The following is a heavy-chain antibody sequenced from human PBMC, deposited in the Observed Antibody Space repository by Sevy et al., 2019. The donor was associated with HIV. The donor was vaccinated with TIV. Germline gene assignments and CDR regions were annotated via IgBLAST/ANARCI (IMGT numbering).Heavy chain of an antibody. V-gene: IGHV3-11*04. CDR2: ISSSGSTI. Sequence: GGSLRLSCAASGFTFSDYYMSWIRQAPGKGLEWVSYISSSGSTIYYADSVKGRFTISRDNAKNSLYLQMNSLRDEDTAVYYCARTYYYDSSGHDAFDIWGQGTMVTVSS. D-gene: IGHD3-22*01. CDR1: GFTFSDYY. CDR3: ARTYYYDSSGHDAFDI. J-gene: IGHJ3*02.